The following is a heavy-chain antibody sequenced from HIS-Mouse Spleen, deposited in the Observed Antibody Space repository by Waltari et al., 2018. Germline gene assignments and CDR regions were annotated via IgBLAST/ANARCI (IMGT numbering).Heavy chain of an antibody. CDR1: GFPFGSYG. D-gene: IGHD6-19*01. Sequence: QVQLVESGGGVVQPGRSLSLSWAASGFPFGSYGMHWVRQAPGKGLEWVAVISYDGSNKYYADSVKGRFTISRDNSKNTLYLQMNSLRAEDTAVYYCAKASSGWLDYWGQGTLVTVSS. CDR3: AKASSGWLDY. CDR2: ISYDGSNK. J-gene: IGHJ4*02. V-gene: IGHV3-30*18.